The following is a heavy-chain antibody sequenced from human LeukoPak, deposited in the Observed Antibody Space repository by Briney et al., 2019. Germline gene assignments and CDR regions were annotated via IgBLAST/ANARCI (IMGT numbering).Heavy chain of an antibody. CDR3: ARKGAKAAGTGFDY. CDR2: IYHGGST. J-gene: IGHJ4*02. V-gene: IGHV4-30-2*01. CDR1: GGSISSGGYY. Sequence: SETLSLTCTVSGGSISSGGYYWSWIRQPPGKGLEWIGYIYHGGSTYYNPSHKSRITISVDRSKNQFSLNVSSVTAADTAVYYCARKGAKAAGTGFDYWGQGTLVTVSS. D-gene: IGHD6-13*01.